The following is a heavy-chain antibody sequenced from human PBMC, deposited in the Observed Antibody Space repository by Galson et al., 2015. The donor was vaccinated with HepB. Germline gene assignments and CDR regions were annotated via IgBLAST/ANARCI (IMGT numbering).Heavy chain of an antibody. V-gene: IGHV3-53*01. CDR3: AKWISSGWLYNGMDV. CDR2: IYSAGVYTDGST. Sequence: SLRLSCAASGFTMNSNYMSWVRQAPGKGLEWVSVIYSAGVYTDGSTYYAGSVRGRFTISRDKSKNTVYLQMNSLRVEDTAVYYCAKWISSGWLYNGMDVWGQGTTVIVSS. D-gene: IGHD6-19*01. CDR1: GFTMNSNY. J-gene: IGHJ6*02.